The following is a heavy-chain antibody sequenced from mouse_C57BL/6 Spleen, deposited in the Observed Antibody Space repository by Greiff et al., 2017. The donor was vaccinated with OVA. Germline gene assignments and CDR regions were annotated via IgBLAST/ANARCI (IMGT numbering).Heavy chain of an antibody. Sequence: VKLMESGPGLVQPSPSLSITCTVSGFSLTSYGVHWVRQSPGKGLEWLGVIWRGGSTAYNAAFISRLSITKDNSKSQVFFKMNSLQADDTAIYYCAKWDYGSSPYYYAMDYWGQGTSVTVSS. CDR2: IWRGGST. CDR3: AKWDYGSSPYYYAMDY. V-gene: IGHV2-5*01. J-gene: IGHJ4*01. CDR1: GFSLTSYG. D-gene: IGHD1-1*01.